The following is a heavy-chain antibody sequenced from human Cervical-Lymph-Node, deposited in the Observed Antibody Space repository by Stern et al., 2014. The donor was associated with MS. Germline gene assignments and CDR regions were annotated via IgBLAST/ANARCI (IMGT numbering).Heavy chain of an antibody. D-gene: IGHD1-26*01. J-gene: IGHJ5*02. CDR2: IFSTDEK. V-gene: IGHV2-26*01. CDR3: ARSYSGTYLDWFDP. Sequence: QVTLRESGPVLVKPTETLTLTCSVSGLSLSNPRMGVSWIRQPPGKALEWLAHIFSTDEKSYSTSLESRLTISRGTSKSQVVLTMTNMDPVDTATYYCARSYSGTYLDWFDPWGQGTLGTVSS. CDR1: GLSLSNPRMG.